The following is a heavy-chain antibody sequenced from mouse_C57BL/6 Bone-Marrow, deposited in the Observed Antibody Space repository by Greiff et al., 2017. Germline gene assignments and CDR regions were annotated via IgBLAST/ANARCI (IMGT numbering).Heavy chain of an antibody. J-gene: IGHJ1*03. CDR1: GFNIKDDY. CDR2: IDPENGDT. V-gene: IGHV14-4*01. D-gene: IGHD1-1*01. Sequence: VQLKQSGAELVRPGASVKLSCPASGFNIKDDYMHWVKQRPEQGLEWIGWIDPENGDTEYASKVQGKATITADTSSNTADLQLSSLTSEDTAVYYCTTFRYYYVLWYFDVWGTGTTVTGSA. CDR3: TTFRYYYVLWYFDV.